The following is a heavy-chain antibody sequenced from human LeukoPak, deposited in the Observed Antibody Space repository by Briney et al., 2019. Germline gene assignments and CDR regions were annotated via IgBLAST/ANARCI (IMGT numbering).Heavy chain of an antibody. J-gene: IGHJ6*02. CDR3: ARVGEMYSSSWYLNYYYYYGMDV. Sequence: ASVKVSCKASGYTFTSYGISWVRQAPGQGLEWMGWISAYNGNTNYAQKLQGRVTMTTDTSTSTAYMELRSLRSDDTAVYYCARVGEMYSSSWYLNYYYYYGMDVWGQGTMVTVSS. CDR1: GYTFTSYG. D-gene: IGHD6-13*01. CDR2: ISAYNGNT. V-gene: IGHV1-18*01.